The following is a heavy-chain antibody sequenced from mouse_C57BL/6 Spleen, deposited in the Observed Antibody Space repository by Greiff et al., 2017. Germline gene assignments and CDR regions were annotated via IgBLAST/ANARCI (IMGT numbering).Heavy chain of an antibody. J-gene: IGHJ1*03. Sequence: EVKLLESGGGLVQPGGSLKLSCAASGIDFSRYWMSWVRRAPGKGLEWIGEINPDSRTIKYAPSLKDKFIISRDKAKNTQYLQMSKVRSEDTALYYSALLGAHGYVDVWGTGTTVTVSS. CDR2: INPDSRTI. V-gene: IGHV4-1*01. CDR3: ALLGAHGYVDV. D-gene: IGHD2-1*01. CDR1: GIDFSRYW.